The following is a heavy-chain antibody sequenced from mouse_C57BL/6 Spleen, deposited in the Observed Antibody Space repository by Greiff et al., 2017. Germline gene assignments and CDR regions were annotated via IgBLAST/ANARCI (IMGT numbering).Heavy chain of an antibody. Sequence: EVMLVESGGGLVKPGGSLKLSCAASGFTFSSYAMSWVRQTPEKGLEWVAYISGGGGNTYYADSVKGRFTISRDNAKNTLFLQMTSLRSEDTAMYYCARHYDCGRNWFDYWGQGTLVTVSA. CDR2: ISGGGGNT. D-gene: IGHD2-4*01. J-gene: IGHJ3*01. CDR3: ARHYDCGRNWFDY. CDR1: GFTFSSYA. V-gene: IGHV5-9*01.